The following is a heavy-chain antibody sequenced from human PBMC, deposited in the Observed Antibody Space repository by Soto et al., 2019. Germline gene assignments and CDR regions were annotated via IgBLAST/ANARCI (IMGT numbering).Heavy chain of an antibody. J-gene: IGHJ6*02. D-gene: IGHD6-13*01. CDR3: ASIKGELIAAAGYYYYGMDV. CDR2: INHSGST. V-gene: IGHV4-34*01. Sequence: PSETLSLTCAVHGGSFSGYGGPFSGYYWSWIRQTPGKGLEWIGEINHSGSTNYNPSLKSRVTISVDTSKNPFSLKLSSVTAADTAVYYCASIKGELIAAAGYYYYGMDVWGQGTTVTVSS. CDR1: GGSFSGYGGPFSGYY.